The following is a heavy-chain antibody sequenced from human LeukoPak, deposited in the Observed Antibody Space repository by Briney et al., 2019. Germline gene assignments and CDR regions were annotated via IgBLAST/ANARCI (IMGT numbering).Heavy chain of an antibody. CDR3: ARVAGDNSLDY. J-gene: IGHJ4*02. CDR1: GGSISDSY. D-gene: IGHD3-16*01. CDR2: IHYSGST. V-gene: IGHV4-59*01. Sequence: SETLSLTCTVSGGSISDSYWSWIRQPPGKGLEWIGYIHYSGSTNYNPSLKSRGAISVDTSKSQLSLKLSSVTVADTAVYYCARVAGDNSLDYWGQGTLVTVSS.